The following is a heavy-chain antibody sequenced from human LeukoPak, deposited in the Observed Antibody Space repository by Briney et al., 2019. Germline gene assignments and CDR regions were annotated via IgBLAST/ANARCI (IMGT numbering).Heavy chain of an antibody. V-gene: IGHV3-73*01. D-gene: IGHD2-15*01. J-gene: IGHJ4*02. CDR1: GFTFSGSA. CDR3: TRHYCIGGSCYISGFYY. Sequence: GGSLRLSCAASGFTFSGSAMHWVRHASKKGREWVGRIRSKANSYATAYAASVKGRFTISRDDSKNTAYLQMNSLKSEGTAVYDCTRHYCIGGSCYISGFYYWGQGTLVTVSS. CDR2: IRSKANSYAT.